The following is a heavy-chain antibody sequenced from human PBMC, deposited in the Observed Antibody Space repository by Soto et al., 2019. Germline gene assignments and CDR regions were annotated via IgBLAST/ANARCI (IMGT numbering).Heavy chain of an antibody. CDR3: ASSGLVDCSSTSCYDPRGHYYYGMDV. CDR2: IWYDGSNK. J-gene: IGHJ6*02. V-gene: IGHV3-33*01. D-gene: IGHD2-2*01. Sequence: GGSLRLSCAASGFTFSSYGMHWVRQAPGNGLEWVAVIWYDGSNKYYADSVKGRFTISRDNSKNTLYLQRNSLRAEDTAVYYCASSGLVDCSSTSCYDPRGHYYYGMDVWGQGTTVTVSS. CDR1: GFTFSSYG.